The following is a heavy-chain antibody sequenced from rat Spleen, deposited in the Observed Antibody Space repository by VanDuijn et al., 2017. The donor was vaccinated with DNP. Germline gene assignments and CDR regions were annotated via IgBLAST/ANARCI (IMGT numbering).Heavy chain of an antibody. D-gene: IGHD1-3*01. CDR2: ISYDGSDT. CDR3: ASLWTLAY. CDR1: GFTFSDHN. V-gene: IGHV5-7*01. J-gene: IGHJ3*01. Sequence: EVQLVESGGGLVQPGRSLKLSCAASGFTFSDHNMAWVRQAPKKGLEWVATISYDGSDTYYPDSVKGRFTISRDNAKNTLFLQTDSLRSEDTATYYCASLWTLAYWGQGTLVTVSS.